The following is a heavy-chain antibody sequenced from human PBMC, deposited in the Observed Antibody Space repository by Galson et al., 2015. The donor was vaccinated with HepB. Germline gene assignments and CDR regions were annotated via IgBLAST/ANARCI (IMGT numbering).Heavy chain of an antibody. D-gene: IGHD1-26*01. J-gene: IGHJ4*02. CDR2: ISWDGGST. CDR3: AKGHIAVAGIGVVGATTSFDY. V-gene: IGHV3-43*01. CDR1: GFTFDDYT. Sequence: SLRLSCAASGFTFDDYTMHWVRQAPGKGLEWVSLISWDGGSTYYADSVKGRFTISRDNSKNSLYLQMNSLRTEDTALYYCAKGHIAVAGIGVVGATTSFDYWGQGTLVTVSS.